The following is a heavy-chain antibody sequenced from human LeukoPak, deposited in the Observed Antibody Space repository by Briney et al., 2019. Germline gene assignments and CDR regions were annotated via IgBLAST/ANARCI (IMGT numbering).Heavy chain of an antibody. CDR2: ISAYNGNT. D-gene: IGHD3-9*01. V-gene: IGHV1-18*01. CDR3: ASRPYDILTGYYNEMDV. CDR1: GYTVTSYG. J-gene: IGHJ6*04. Sequence: ASVNVSCKASGYTVTSYGISWVRQAPGQGLEWMGWISAYNGNTNYAHKLQGSVTITTDTSTNTAYMQLRSLRSDDTAVDYCASRPYDILTGYYNEMDVWGKGTTVTVSS.